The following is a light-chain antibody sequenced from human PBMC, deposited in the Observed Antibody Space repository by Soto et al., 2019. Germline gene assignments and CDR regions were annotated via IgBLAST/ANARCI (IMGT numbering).Light chain of an antibody. V-gene: IGKV3-11*01. CDR3: QQRSNWPVT. J-gene: IGKJ1*01. CDR2: DAS. CDR1: QSVSSY. Sequence: EIVWTQSPFTWSFSPGERPTLSGRASQSVSSYFAWYQQKPGQAPRLLIYDASNRATGIPARFSGSGSGTDFTLTISSLEPEDFAVYYCQQRSNWPVTFGQGTRVEIK.